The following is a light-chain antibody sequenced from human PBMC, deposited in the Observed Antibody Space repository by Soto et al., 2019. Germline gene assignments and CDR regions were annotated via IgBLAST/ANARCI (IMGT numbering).Light chain of an antibody. CDR2: DGS. J-gene: IGKJ4*01. CDR1: QSISSY. CDR3: QQRRSWPLT. V-gene: IGKV3-11*01. Sequence: PGERATLSCRASQSISSYLAWYQQKPGQAPRLLIYDGSNRATGIPARFSGSGSETDFTLTISSLEPEDFASYYCQQRRSWPLTFGGGTKVEIK.